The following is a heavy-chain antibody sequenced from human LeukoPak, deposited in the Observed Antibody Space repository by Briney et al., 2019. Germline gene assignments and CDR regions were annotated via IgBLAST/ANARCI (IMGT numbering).Heavy chain of an antibody. J-gene: IGHJ4*02. D-gene: IGHD1-26*01. V-gene: IGHV1-2*02. Sequence: DSVKVSCKASGYTFTGYYMHWVRQAPGQGLEWMGWIKPNSGGTNYAQKFQGRVTMTRDTSISTAYMELSRLRSDDTAVYYCARDRKMGARDYWGQGALVTVSS. CDR2: IKPNSGGT. CDR1: GYTFTGYY. CDR3: ARDRKMGARDY.